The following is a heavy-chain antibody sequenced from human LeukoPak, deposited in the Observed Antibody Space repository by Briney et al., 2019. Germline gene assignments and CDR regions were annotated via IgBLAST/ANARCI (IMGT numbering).Heavy chain of an antibody. J-gene: IGHJ6*03. D-gene: IGHD3-10*01. Sequence: GGSLRLSCAASGLTFDDYTMHWVRQAPGKGLEWVSLISWDGGSTYYADSVKGRFTISRDNSKNSLFLQMNSLRTEDTALYYCAEARTTMVPGESIFYYYYMDVWGKGTTVTVSS. CDR1: GLTFDDYT. V-gene: IGHV3-43*01. CDR2: ISWDGGST. CDR3: AEARTTMVPGESIFYYYYMDV.